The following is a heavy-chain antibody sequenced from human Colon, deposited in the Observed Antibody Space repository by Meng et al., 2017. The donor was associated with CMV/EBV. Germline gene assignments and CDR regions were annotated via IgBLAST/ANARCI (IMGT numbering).Heavy chain of an antibody. CDR1: GFTFTTFW. Sequence: GESLKIPCAASGFTFTTFWMTWVRQAPGKGLEWVANIKEDGSDQWYVDSVRGRFTISRDNARQSVFLQMDSLRAEDTAVYYCVRYANSHYGMDVWGQGTTVTVSS. CDR3: VRYANSHYGMDV. J-gene: IGHJ6*02. V-gene: IGHV3-7*01. CDR2: IKEDGSDQ. D-gene: IGHD2-21*01.